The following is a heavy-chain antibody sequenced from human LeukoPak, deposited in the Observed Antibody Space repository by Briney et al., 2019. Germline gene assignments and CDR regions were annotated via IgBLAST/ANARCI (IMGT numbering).Heavy chain of an antibody. Sequence: PGRSLRLSCAASGFTFSSYSMHWVRQAPGKGLEWVAVISYDGSNKYYADSVKGRFTISRDNSKNTLYLQMNSLRAEDTAVYYCAKSPTSVAVKGMDVWGQGTTVTVSS. V-gene: IGHV3-30*18. CDR2: ISYDGSNK. CDR3: AKSPTSVAVKGMDV. J-gene: IGHJ6*02. CDR1: GFTFSSYS. D-gene: IGHD6-19*01.